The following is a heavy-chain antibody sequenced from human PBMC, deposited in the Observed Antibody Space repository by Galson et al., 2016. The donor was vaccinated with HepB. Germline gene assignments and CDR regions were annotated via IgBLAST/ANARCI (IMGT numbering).Heavy chain of an antibody. CDR3: ARDRGDGFDV. V-gene: IGHV3-53*01. J-gene: IGHJ6*02. Sequence: SLRLSCAASGFTVSINHMSWVRQAPGKGLQWVAGIYSGESTYYADSVKGRFSISRDKSRNTVNLQMNSLRGEDTAVYYCARDRGDGFDVWGQGTTVTVS. CDR2: IYSGEST. CDR1: GFTVSINH. D-gene: IGHD5-24*01.